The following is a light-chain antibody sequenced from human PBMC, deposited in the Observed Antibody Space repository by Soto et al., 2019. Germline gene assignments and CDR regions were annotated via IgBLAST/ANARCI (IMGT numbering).Light chain of an antibody. V-gene: IGKV3-11*01. Sequence: DIVLTQSPVTLSLSPGDRATLSCRASETVSSYLLWYQQKPGQDPRLLIYDASERATGIPARFSGSGSETDFTLTISSLEPEDFGVYYCQQYGSSPRTFGGGTKVDIK. CDR2: DAS. CDR3: QQYGSSPRT. CDR1: ETVSSY. J-gene: IGKJ4*01.